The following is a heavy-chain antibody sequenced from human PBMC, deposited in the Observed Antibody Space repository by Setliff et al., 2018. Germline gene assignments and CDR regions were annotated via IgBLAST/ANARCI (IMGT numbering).Heavy chain of an antibody. CDR2: INPGGLSS. J-gene: IGHJ4*02. V-gene: IGHV1-46*01. CDR1: GYTFTRYY. D-gene: IGHD6-25*01. Sequence: SCKASGYTFTRYYMYWVRQAPGQGLEWMGIINPGGLSSSSTQKFEGRVTMTRDTSTSTVYMELNSLTSDDTAVYYCARAGLAAAGRKGVFDHWGQGTLVTVSS. CDR3: ARAGLAAAGRKGVFDH.